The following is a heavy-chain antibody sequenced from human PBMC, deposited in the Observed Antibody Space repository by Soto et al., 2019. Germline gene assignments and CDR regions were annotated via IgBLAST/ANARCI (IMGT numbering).Heavy chain of an antibody. V-gene: IGHV1-46*02. Sequence: QVHLVQSGAEVKKPGASVKVSCKASGYTFENYYIHWVRQAPGQGLEWLGILDPTGGRTTYAQKFQDRVPMTRDTSTSTVYMELTSLRSNDTALYYCARELQFPHQETGMDVWGQGTTVTVSS. CDR1: GYTFENYY. CDR3: ARELQFPHQETGMDV. D-gene: IGHD2-15*01. J-gene: IGHJ6*02. CDR2: LDPTGGRT.